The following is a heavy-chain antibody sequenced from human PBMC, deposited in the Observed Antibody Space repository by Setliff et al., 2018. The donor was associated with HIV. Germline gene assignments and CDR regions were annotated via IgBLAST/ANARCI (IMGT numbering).Heavy chain of an antibody. J-gene: IGHJ4*02. CDR2: IIPIFGTT. D-gene: IGHD6-19*01. CDR1: GGTFSSYP. Sequence: ASVKVSCKASGGTFSSYPISWVRQAPGQGLEWMGGIIPIFGTTHYAQKFQGRVTVTADESTSTAYMQLSSLRSDDTAVYYCARGGSQWLVPDYWGQGTLVTVSS. V-gene: IGHV1-69*13. CDR3: ARGGSQWLVPDY.